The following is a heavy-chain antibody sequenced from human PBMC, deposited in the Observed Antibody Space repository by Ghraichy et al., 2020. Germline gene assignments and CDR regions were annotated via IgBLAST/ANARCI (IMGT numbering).Heavy chain of an antibody. CDR2: TYYRSKWYN. CDR1: GDSVSSNIGG. J-gene: IGHJ4*02. CDR3: AGGSLVRGWKGHFDY. V-gene: IGHV6-1*01. Sequence: SQTLSLTCAISGDSVSSNIGGWNWIRQSPLRGLEWLGRTYYRSKWYNDYAISLQGRMTITPDTSKNQFSLQLNSVTLEDTAVYYCAGGSLVRGWKGHFDYWSQGTLVTVSS. D-gene: IGHD2-21*01.